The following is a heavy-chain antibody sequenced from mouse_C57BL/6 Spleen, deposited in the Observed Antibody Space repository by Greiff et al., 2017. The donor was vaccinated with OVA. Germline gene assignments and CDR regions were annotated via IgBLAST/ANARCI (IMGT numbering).Heavy chain of an antibody. CDR1: GYTFTDYY. D-gene: IGHD1-1*01. V-gene: IGHV1-76*01. Sequence: QVQLKQSGAELVRPGASVKLSCKASGYTFTDYYINWVKQRPGQGLEWIARIYPGSGNTYYNEKFKGKATLTAEKSSSTAYMQLSSLTSEDSAVYFCARSGITTVVARDWFAYWGQGTLVTVSA. CDR2: IYPGSGNT. CDR3: ARSGITTVVARDWFAY. J-gene: IGHJ3*01.